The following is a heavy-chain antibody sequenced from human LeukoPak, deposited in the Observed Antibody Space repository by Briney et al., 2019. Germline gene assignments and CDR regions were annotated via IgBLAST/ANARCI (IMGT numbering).Heavy chain of an antibody. CDR3: ARPYYYDSSGYYRGVNWFDP. CDR1: GYTFTSYY. D-gene: IGHD3-22*01. Sequence: ASVKVSCKASGYTFTSYYMHWVRQAPGQGLEWMGIINPSGGSTSYAQNFQGRVTMTRDTSTSTVYMELSSLRSEDTAVYYCARPYYYDSSGYYRGVNWFDPWGQGTLVTVSS. CDR2: INPSGGST. J-gene: IGHJ5*02. V-gene: IGHV1-46*03.